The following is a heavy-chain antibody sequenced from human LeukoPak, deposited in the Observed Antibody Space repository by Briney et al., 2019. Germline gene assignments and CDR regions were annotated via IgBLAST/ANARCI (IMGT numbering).Heavy chain of an antibody. J-gene: IGHJ3*02. Sequence: GGSLRLSCAASGFTFSSYWMSWVRQAPGKGLEWVAHIKQDGSEKYYVDSVKGRFTISRDNAKNSLYLQMNSLRAEDTAVYYCARDEYCSGTTCYAFDIWGQGTMVTVSS. D-gene: IGHD2-2*01. CDR1: GFTFSSYW. CDR2: IKQDGSEK. V-gene: IGHV3-7*01. CDR3: ARDEYCSGTTCYAFDI.